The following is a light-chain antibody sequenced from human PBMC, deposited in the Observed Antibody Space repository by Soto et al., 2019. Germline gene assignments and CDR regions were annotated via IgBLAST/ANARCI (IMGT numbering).Light chain of an antibody. CDR1: QDISSS. V-gene: IGKV1-9*01. CDR2: DAS. Sequence: DIQWTQSPSFLSASVGDRVTITCRASQDISSSLAWYKQKPGKAPKLLIYDASTLQTGVPSRVSGSGSGTEFTLTIRSLKPDDFATDDCQQYNTFWTFGPWTKVDIK. J-gene: IGKJ1*01. CDR3: QQYNTFWT.